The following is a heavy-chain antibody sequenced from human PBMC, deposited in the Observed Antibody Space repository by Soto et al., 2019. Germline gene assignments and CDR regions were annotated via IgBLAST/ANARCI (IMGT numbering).Heavy chain of an antibody. CDR3: ARDHTPSGYGMDV. Sequence: LRLSFAASGFTFSSYAMHWVRQAPGKGLEWVAVISYDGSNKYYADSVKGRFTISRDNSKNTLYLQMSSLRAEDTAVYYCARDHTPSGYGMDVWGQGTRVTVSS. CDR2: ISYDGSNK. CDR1: GFTFSSYA. V-gene: IGHV3-30-3*01. J-gene: IGHJ6*02.